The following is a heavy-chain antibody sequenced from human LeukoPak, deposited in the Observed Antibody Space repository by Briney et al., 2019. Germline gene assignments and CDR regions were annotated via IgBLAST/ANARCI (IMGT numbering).Heavy chain of an antibody. D-gene: IGHD6-19*01. CDR2: ISGYNGNT. CDR1: GYTFTSYG. V-gene: IGHV1-18*01. CDR3: ARDLKRGYSSGRYSWGTGSSNDY. J-gene: IGHJ4*02. Sequence: ASVKVSCKASGYTFTSYGISWVRQAPGQGLEWMGWISGYNGNTNYAQKLQGRVTMTTDTTTSTAYMELRSLRSDDTAVYYCARDLKRGYSSGRYSWGTGSSNDYWGQGTLVTVSS.